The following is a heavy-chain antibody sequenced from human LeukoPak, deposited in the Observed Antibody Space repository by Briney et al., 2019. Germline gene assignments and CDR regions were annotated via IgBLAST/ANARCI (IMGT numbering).Heavy chain of an antibody. Sequence: QPGGSLRLSCAASGFTVSSTYMSWVRQAPGKGLEWVSVIYKDGKIYYIDSVKGRFTISRDTSKNTLYLQMNSLRVEDTAVYYCARSSGYDYAYYFDYWGQGTLVTVSP. V-gene: IGHV3-53*01. J-gene: IGHJ4*02. CDR3: ARSSGYDYAYYFDY. CDR1: GFTVSSTY. D-gene: IGHD5-12*01. CDR2: IYKDGKI.